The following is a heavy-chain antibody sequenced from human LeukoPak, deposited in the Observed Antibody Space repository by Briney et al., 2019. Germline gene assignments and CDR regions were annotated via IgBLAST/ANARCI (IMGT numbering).Heavy chain of an antibody. D-gene: IGHD3-3*01. Sequence: PSETLSLTCTVSGGSISSYYWSWIRQPAGKGLEWIGRIYTSGSTNYNPSLKSRVTMSVDTSKNQFSLKPSSVTAADTAVYYCARGPPYYDFWSGNNWFDPWGQGTLVTVS. CDR3: ARGPPYYDFWSGNNWFDP. V-gene: IGHV4-4*07. CDR1: GGSISSYY. J-gene: IGHJ5*02. CDR2: IYTSGST.